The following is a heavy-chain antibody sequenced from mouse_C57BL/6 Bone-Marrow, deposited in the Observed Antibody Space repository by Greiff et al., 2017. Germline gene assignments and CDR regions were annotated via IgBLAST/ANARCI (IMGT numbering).Heavy chain of an antibody. V-gene: IGHV5-4*01. J-gene: IGHJ1*03. CDR2: ISDGGRYT. CDR1: GFTFSSYA. Sequence: EVKLMESGGGLVKPGGSLKLSCAASGFTFSSYAMSWVRQTPEKRLGWVATISDGGRYTYYPDNVKGRFTISRDNDKNNLYLQMSHLKSEDTAMYYCARDCSNDWYFDVWGTGTTVTVSS. CDR3: ARDCSNDWYFDV. D-gene: IGHD2-5*01.